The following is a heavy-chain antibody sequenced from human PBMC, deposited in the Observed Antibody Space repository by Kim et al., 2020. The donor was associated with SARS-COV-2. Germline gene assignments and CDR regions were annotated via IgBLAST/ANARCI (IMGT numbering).Heavy chain of an antibody. CDR3: GRHISTSITIFGVVTLGGWFDP. Sequence: SETLSLTCTVSGGSISSSNYYWGWIRQPPGKGLEWIGSIYYSGSTYYNPSLKSRVTIFVDTSKNQFSLKLSSVTAADTAVYYCGRHISTSITIFGVVTLGGWFDPWGQGTLVTVSS. D-gene: IGHD3-3*01. CDR1: GGSISSSNYY. J-gene: IGHJ5*02. CDR2: IYYSGST. V-gene: IGHV4-39*01.